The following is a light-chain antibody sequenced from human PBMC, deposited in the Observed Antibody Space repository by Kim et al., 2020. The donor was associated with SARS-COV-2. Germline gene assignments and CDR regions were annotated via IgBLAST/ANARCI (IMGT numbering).Light chain of an antibody. Sequence: QLVLTQSSSASASLGSSVKLTCTLSSGHSSYIIAWHQQQPGKAPRYLMKLEGSGSYNKGSGVPDRFSGSSSGADRYLTSANLQSEDEADYYCETWDSNFGGGTKLTVL. CDR3: ETWDSN. J-gene: IGLJ2*01. CDR1: SGHSSYI. CDR2: LEGSGSY. V-gene: IGLV4-60*03.